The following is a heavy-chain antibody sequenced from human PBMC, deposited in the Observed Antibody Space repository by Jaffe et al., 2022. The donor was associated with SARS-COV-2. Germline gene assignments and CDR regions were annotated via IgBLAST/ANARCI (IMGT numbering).Heavy chain of an antibody. J-gene: IGHJ6*02. CDR2: IVVGSGNT. V-gene: IGHV1-58*02. CDR3: AAGVAARPDEYYYYGMDV. CDR1: GFTFTSSA. D-gene: IGHD6-6*01. Sequence: QMQLVQSGPEVKKPGTSVKVSCKASGFTFTSSAMQWVRQARGQRLEWIGWIVVGSGNTNYAQKFQERVTITRDMSTSTAYMELSSLRSEDTAVYYCAAGVAARPDEYYYYGMDVWGQGTTVTVSS.